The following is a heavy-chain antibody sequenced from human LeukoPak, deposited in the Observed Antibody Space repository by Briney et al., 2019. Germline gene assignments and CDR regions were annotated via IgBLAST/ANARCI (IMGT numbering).Heavy chain of an antibody. V-gene: IGHV3-48*03. D-gene: IGHD5-24*01. Sequence: GGSLRLSCAASGFTFSSYEMNWVRQAPGKGLEWVSYISSSGSTIYYADSVKGRFTISRDNAKNSLYLQMNSLRAEDTAVYYCARGGYGYNFLYWGQGTLVTVSS. CDR2: ISSSGSTI. CDR1: GFTFSSYE. CDR3: ARGGYGYNFLY. J-gene: IGHJ4*02.